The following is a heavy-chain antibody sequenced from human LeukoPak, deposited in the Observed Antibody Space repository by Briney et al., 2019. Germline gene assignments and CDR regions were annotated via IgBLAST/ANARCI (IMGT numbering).Heavy chain of an antibody. CDR1: GGSISSSFYY. J-gene: IGHJ5*02. CDR2: IFYSGST. Sequence: SETLSLTCTVSGGSISSSFYYWGWIRQPPGKGLEWIGNIFYSGSTYYNPSLKSRVTISVDTSKNQFSLKLSSVTAADTAVYYCARGPLWFGELWNNWFDPWGQGTLITVSS. V-gene: IGHV4-39*07. CDR3: ARGPLWFGELWNNWFDP. D-gene: IGHD3-10*01.